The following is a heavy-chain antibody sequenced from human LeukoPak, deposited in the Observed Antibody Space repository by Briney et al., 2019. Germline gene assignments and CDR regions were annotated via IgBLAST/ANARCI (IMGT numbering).Heavy chain of an antibody. CDR1: GFTFSNAW. D-gene: IGHD3-22*01. J-gene: IGHJ5*02. Sequence: PGGSLRLSCAASGFTFSNAWMSWVRQAPGKGLEWVGRIKSKTDGGTTDYAAPVKGRFTISRDDSKNTLYLQMNSLKTEDTAVYYCYYYDSSGLVWFDPWGQGTLVTVSS. CDR2: IKSKTDGGTT. V-gene: IGHV3-15*01. CDR3: YYYDSSGLVWFDP.